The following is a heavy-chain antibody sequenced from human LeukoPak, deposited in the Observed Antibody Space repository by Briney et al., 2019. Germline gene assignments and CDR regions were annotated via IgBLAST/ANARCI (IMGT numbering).Heavy chain of an antibody. CDR1: GGSMTSYY. J-gene: IGHJ4*02. V-gene: IGHV4-4*07. Sequence: PSETLSLTCTVSGGSMTSYYWSWIRQPAGKGLEWIGRIYSSGNTNYNPSLKSRVTMSVDTSKNQFSLKLNSVTAADTAVYYCARDREGYYYDSSGPVYFDYWGQGTLVTVSS. CDR2: IYSSGNT. CDR3: ARDREGYYYDSSGPVYFDY. D-gene: IGHD3-22*01.